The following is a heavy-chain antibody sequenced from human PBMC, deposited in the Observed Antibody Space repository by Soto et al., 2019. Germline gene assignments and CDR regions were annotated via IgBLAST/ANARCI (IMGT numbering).Heavy chain of an antibody. V-gene: IGHV1-8*01. CDR3: VRGLYTGYEWGDH. D-gene: IGHD5-12*01. Sequence: VQLVQSGAEVKKPGASVKVSCKASGYTFISYDINWVRQAPGQGLEWMGWMNPNRGNTDYAQKFQGRVTMTRNTSITTAYMELRSLTSEDTAVYFCVRGLYTGYEWGDHWGQGTLITSPQ. J-gene: IGHJ4*02. CDR1: GYTFISYD. CDR2: MNPNRGNT.